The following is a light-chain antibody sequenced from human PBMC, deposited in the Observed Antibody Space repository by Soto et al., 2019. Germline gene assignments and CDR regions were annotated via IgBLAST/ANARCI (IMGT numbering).Light chain of an antibody. CDR1: SSDVGTYDR. Sequence: QSVLTQPPSVSASPGQSVTISCTGTSSDVGTYDRVSWYQQPPGTAPKLMIYGVNNRPSGVPDRFSGSKSGNTASLTISGLQAEDEADYFCASYTTSSAVVVFGGGTKLTVL. V-gene: IGLV2-18*02. J-gene: IGLJ2*01. CDR3: ASYTTSSAVVV. CDR2: GVN.